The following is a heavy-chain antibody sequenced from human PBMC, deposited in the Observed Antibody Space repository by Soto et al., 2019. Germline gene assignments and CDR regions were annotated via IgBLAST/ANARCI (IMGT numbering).Heavy chain of an antibody. Sequence: GGSLRLSCAASGFTFSSYAMSWVRQAPGKGLEWVSAISGSGGSTYYADSVKGRFTISRDNSKNTLYLQMNSLRAEDTAVYYCAKDRGGPRDYYGSGSYLGPFDYWGQGTLVTVSS. CDR2: ISGSGGST. CDR3: AKDRGGPRDYYGSGSYLGPFDY. J-gene: IGHJ4*02. V-gene: IGHV3-23*01. D-gene: IGHD3-10*01. CDR1: GFTFSSYA.